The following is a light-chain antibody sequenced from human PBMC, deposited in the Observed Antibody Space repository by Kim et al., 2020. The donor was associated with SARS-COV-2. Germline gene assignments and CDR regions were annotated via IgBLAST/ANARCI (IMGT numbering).Light chain of an antibody. J-gene: IGKJ2*01. CDR3: QQAGSLPYT. CDR2: AAS. V-gene: IGKV1-12*01. CDR1: QSVTTW. Sequence: ASVGDRVIITCRATQSVTTWLAWYQQKPGKAPKLLIYAASSLQNGVSPRFSGTGFGTDFTLTIDNVQPDDFATYFCQQAGSLPYTFGQGTKVDIK.